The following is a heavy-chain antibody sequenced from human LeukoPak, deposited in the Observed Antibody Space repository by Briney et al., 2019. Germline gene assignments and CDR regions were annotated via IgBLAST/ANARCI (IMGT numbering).Heavy chain of an antibody. Sequence: SQTLSLTCTVSGGSFSSGDYYWSWIRQPPGKGLEWIGYISYSGSTYYNPSLKSRVTISVDTSKNQFSLKLSSVTAADTAVYYCARAQSEHQLLYGAFDIWGQGTMVTVSS. J-gene: IGHJ3*02. CDR2: ISYSGST. CDR3: ARAQSEHQLLYGAFDI. D-gene: IGHD2-2*02. V-gene: IGHV4-30-4*01. CDR1: GGSFSSGDYY.